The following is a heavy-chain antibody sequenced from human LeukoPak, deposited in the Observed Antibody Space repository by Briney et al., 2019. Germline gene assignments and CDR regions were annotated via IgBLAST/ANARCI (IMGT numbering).Heavy chain of an antibody. CDR1: GYTFTGYY. Sequence: ASVKVSCKASGYTFTGYYMHWVRQAPGQGLEWMGWINPNSGGTTYAQKFQGRVTMTRDTSISTAYMELSRLRSDDTAVYYCARWNQIAAAGRSDYWGQGTLVTVSS. J-gene: IGHJ4*02. V-gene: IGHV1-2*02. CDR2: INPNSGGT. D-gene: IGHD6-13*01. CDR3: ARWNQIAAAGRSDY.